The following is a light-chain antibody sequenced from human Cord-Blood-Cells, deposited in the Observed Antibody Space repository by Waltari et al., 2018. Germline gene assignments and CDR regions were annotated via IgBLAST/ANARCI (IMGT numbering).Light chain of an antibody. Sequence: EIVLTQSPATLSLSPVERATPSCRASQSVSSYLAWYQQKPGQAPRLLIYDASNRATGIPARFSGSGSGTDFTLTISSLEPEDFAVYYCQQRSNWPPLTFGGGTKVEIK. V-gene: IGKV3-11*01. J-gene: IGKJ4*01. CDR2: DAS. CDR3: QQRSNWPPLT. CDR1: QSVSSY.